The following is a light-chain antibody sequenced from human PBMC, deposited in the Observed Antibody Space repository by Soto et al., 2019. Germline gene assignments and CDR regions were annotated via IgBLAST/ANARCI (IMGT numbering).Light chain of an antibody. CDR3: SSYTTSNTRQIV. Sequence: QSALTHAASVSGSPGQSIKISCPGTSSDVGGYNYVSWYQHHPGKAPKLIIYDVSNRPSGVSNPFSGSKSGNTASLTISGLQPEDEADYYCSSYTTSNTRQIVFGTGTKVTVL. V-gene: IGLV2-14*03. J-gene: IGLJ1*01. CDR2: DVS. CDR1: SSDVGGYNY.